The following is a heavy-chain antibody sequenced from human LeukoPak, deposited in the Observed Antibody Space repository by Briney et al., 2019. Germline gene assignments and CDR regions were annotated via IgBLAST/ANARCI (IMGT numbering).Heavy chain of an antibody. CDR3: AKGQRSYDFWSGSPPFDY. V-gene: IGHV3-9*01. D-gene: IGHD3-3*01. CDR2: ISWNSGSI. Sequence: GGSLRLSCAASGFTFDDYAMHWVRQAPGKGLEWVSGISWNSGSIGYADSVKGRFTISRDNSKNTLYLQMNSLRAEDTAVYYCAKGQRSYDFWSGSPPFDYWGQGTLVTVSS. J-gene: IGHJ4*02. CDR1: GFTFDDYA.